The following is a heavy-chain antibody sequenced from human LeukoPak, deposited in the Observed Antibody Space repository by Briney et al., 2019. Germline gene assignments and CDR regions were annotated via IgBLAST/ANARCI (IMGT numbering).Heavy chain of an antibody. J-gene: IGHJ6*02. CDR2: IWYDGSNK. CDR3: ARERYNWNYGALDV. V-gene: IGHV3-33*01. Sequence: PGGSLRLSCAASGFTFSSYGMHWVGQAPGKGLEWVAVIWYDGSNKYYADSVKGRFTISRDNSKNTLYLQMNSLRAEDTAVYYCARERYNWNYGALDVWGQGTTVTVSS. D-gene: IGHD1-7*01. CDR1: GFTFSSYG.